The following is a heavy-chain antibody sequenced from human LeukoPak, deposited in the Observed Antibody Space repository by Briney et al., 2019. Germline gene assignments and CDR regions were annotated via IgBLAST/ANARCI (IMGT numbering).Heavy chain of an antibody. Sequence: GGSLRLSCAASGFTFSSYAMSWVRQAPGKGLEWVSAISGSGGSTYYADSVKGRFTISRDNAKNSLYLQTNSLRAEDTAVYYCARVTVSSSWYYGMDVWGQGTTVTVSS. J-gene: IGHJ6*02. CDR2: ISGSGGST. CDR3: ARVTVSSSWYYGMDV. D-gene: IGHD6-13*01. CDR1: GFTFSSYA. V-gene: IGHV3-23*01.